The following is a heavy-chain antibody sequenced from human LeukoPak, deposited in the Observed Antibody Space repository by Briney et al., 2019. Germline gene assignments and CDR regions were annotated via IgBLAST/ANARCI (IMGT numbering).Heavy chain of an antibody. J-gene: IGHJ5*02. Sequence: GASVKVSCKASGYTFTSYGISWVRQAPGQGLEWMGWISAYNGNTNYAQKLQGRVTMTTDTSTSTAYMELRSLRSDDTAVYYCATFGPGSNHDFWSGYYHWGQGTLVTVSS. CDR1: GYTFTSYG. D-gene: IGHD3-3*01. CDR3: ATFGPGSNHDFWSGYYH. CDR2: ISAYNGNT. V-gene: IGHV1-18*01.